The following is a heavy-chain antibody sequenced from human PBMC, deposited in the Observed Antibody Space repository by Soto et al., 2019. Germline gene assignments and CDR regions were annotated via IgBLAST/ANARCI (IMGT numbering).Heavy chain of an antibody. J-gene: IGHJ6*02. CDR1: GYTFTSYG. D-gene: IGHD2-8*01. Sequence: GASVKVSCKASGYTFTSYGISWVRQAPGQGLEWVGWISAYNGNTNYAQELQGRVTMTTDTSTSTAYMELRSLRSDDTAVYYCARDCNVLMMYAGMLRCNYYYYGMDVWGQGTTVTVSS. CDR2: ISAYNGNT. CDR3: ARDCNVLMMYAGMLRCNYYYYGMDV. V-gene: IGHV1-18*01.